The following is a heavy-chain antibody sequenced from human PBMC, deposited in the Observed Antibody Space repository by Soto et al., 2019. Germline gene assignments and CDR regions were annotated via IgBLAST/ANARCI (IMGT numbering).Heavy chain of an antibody. J-gene: IGHJ5*02. Sequence: PSETLSLTCTVSGGSISSGSYYWSWIRQPPGKGLEWIGYIYYSGSTNYNPSLKSRVTISVDTSKNQFSLKLSSVTAADTAVYYCARQSSIWEAWFDPWGQGTLVTVSS. CDR1: GGSISSGSYY. CDR3: ARQSSIWEAWFDP. V-gene: IGHV4-61*01. D-gene: IGHD6-13*01. CDR2: IYYSGST.